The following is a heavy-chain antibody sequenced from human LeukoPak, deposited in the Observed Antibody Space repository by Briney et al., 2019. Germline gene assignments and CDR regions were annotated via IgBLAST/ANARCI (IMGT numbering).Heavy chain of an antibody. CDR3: ARDTRQLRYYFDL. CDR1: GFTFSKYA. J-gene: IGHJ4*02. Sequence: GRSLRLSCVASGFTFSKYAIHWVRQAPGKGLEWVAVIAYDGTNKDYADSVEGRFTISRDNSKNTVFLQTTSLRPEDTGVYHCARDTRQLRYYFDLWGQGTPVTVSS. D-gene: IGHD2-2*01. V-gene: IGHV3-30*01. CDR2: IAYDGTNK.